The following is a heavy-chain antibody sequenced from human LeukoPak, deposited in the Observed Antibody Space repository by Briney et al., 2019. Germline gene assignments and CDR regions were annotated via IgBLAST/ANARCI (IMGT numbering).Heavy chain of an antibody. CDR3: ARDKVPGDY. CDR1: GGSISSYY. J-gene: IGHJ4*02. CDR2: IYYTGSA. D-gene: IGHD1-1*01. V-gene: IGHV4-59*01. Sequence: SETLSLTCTVSGGSISSYYWSWIRQPPGKGLEWIGYIYYTGSADYNPALKSRVTISVDTSKNQFSLKLSSVTAADTAVYFCARDKVPGDYWGQGTLVTVSS.